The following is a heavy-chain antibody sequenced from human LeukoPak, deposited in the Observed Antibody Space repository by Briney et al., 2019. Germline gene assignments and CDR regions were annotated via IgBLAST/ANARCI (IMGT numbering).Heavy chain of an antibody. CDR2: IYSGGST. V-gene: IGHV3-66*01. Sequence: RGSLRLSCAASGFTVSSNYMSWVRQAPGKGLEWVSVIYSGGSTYYADSVKGRFTISRDNSKNTLYLQMNSLKAEDTAVYYCARDKGGSGSYYNWFDPWGQGTLVTVSS. D-gene: IGHD3-10*01. CDR3: ARDKGGSGSYYNWFDP. J-gene: IGHJ5*02. CDR1: GFTVSSNY.